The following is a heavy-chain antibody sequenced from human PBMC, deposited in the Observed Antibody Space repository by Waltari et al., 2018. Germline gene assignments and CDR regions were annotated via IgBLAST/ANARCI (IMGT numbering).Heavy chain of an antibody. V-gene: IGHV3-7*01. CDR1: GFTFSSYW. CDR2: IKQDGSEK. CDR3: ARDPYGELYHYYMDV. J-gene: IGHJ6*03. Sequence: EVQLVESGGGLVQPGGSLRLSCAASGFTFSSYWMSWVRQAPGKGLEWVANIKQDGSEKYYVDSVKGRFTISRDNAKNSLYLQMNSLRAEDTAVYYCARDPYGELYHYYMDVWGKGTTVTVSS. D-gene: IGHD3-10*01.